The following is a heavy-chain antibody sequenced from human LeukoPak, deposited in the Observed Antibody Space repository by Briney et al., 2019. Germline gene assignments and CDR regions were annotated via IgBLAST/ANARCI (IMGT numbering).Heavy chain of an antibody. J-gene: IGHJ4*02. CDR3: AITTASASIVVVTATLDY. V-gene: IGHV1-69*13. D-gene: IGHD2-21*02. Sequence: GASVKVSCKASGGTFSSYAISWVRQAPGQGLEWMGGIIPIFGTANYAQKFQGRVTITADESTSTAYMELSSLRSEDTAVYYCAITTASASIVVVTATLDYWDQGTRVTVSS. CDR1: GGTFSSYA. CDR2: IIPIFGTA.